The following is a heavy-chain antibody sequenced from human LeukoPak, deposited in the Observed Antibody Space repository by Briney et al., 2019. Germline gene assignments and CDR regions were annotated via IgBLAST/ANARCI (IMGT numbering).Heavy chain of an antibody. V-gene: IGHV4-38-2*01. D-gene: IGHD6-19*01. CDR2: IYNTGST. CDR1: AYSISSGYF. Sequence: SETLSLTCGVSAYSISSGYFWGWIRQPPGKGLEWIGAIYNTGSTYNNPSLKSRVSISVDTSKNQFSLKLSSVTAADTAVYYCARQSVAGSYWGQGTLVTVSS. J-gene: IGHJ4*02. CDR3: ARQSVAGSY.